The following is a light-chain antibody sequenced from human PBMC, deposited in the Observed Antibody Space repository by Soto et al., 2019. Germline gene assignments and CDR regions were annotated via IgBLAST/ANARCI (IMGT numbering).Light chain of an antibody. CDR2: KAS. J-gene: IGKJ1*01. Sequence: DLQMTQYPSTLSVSVGARVTITCRGSHTIRSWLAWYQQKPGKAPKLLIYKASTLKSGVPSRFSGSGSGTEFTLTISSLQPDDFATYYCQHYNSYPEAFGHGTKVDIK. CDR3: QHYNSYPEA. CDR1: HTIRSW. V-gene: IGKV1-5*03.